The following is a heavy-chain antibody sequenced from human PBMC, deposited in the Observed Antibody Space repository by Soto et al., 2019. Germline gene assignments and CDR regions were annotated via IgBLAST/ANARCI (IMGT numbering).Heavy chain of an antibody. D-gene: IGHD2-2*01. V-gene: IGHV4-31*03. CDR2: IHHSGTT. Sequence: QVQLQESGPGLLKPSETLSLTCSVSGGSVSSGRYYWSWVRQHPGKGLEWIGHIHHSGTTDSNPSPISRPLISMDRLQNHLSLTLGSVTAADTPVYYCATIPTSPASNRDTFDVWGQGTVVTVSS. CDR1: GGSVSSGRYY. J-gene: IGHJ3*01. CDR3: ATIPTSPASNRDTFDV.